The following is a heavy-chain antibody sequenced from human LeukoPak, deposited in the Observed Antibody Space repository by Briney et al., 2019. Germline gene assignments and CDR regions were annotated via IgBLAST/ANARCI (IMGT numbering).Heavy chain of an antibody. J-gene: IGHJ4*02. Sequence: SETLSLTCTVSGGSISSYYWSWIRQPPGKGLEWIGFIYHSGTTHYNPSLKSRLTFSLDKSKNQFSLKLTSVTAADTALYYCARNYYGSGNFYVHNWGQGTLVTVSS. D-gene: IGHD3-10*01. CDR3: ARNYYGSGNFYVHN. CDR1: GGSISSYY. V-gene: IGHV4-59*01. CDR2: IYHSGTT.